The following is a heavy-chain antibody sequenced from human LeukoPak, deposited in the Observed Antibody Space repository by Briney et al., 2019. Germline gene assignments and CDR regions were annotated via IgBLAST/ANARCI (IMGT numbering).Heavy chain of an antibody. Sequence: GGSLRLSCAASGFTFSTYGMHWVRQAPGKGLEWVAFIRYDGRNKYYADSVKGRFTISRDNPKNTLYLQMNSLRAEDTAVYYCAKSYCGGDCPPDYWGQGTLVTVSS. CDR3: AKSYCGGDCPPDY. CDR2: IRYDGRNK. CDR1: GFTFSTYG. D-gene: IGHD2-21*01. J-gene: IGHJ4*02. V-gene: IGHV3-30*02.